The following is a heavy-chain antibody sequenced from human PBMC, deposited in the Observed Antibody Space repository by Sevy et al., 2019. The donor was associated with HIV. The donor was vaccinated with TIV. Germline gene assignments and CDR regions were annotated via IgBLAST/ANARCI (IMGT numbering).Heavy chain of an antibody. J-gene: IGHJ4*02. CDR2: IYHSGST. CDR1: GYSISSGYY. V-gene: IGHV4-38-2*01. Sequence: SETLSLTCAVSGYSISSGYYWGWIRQPPGKGLEWIGSIYHSGSTYYNPSLKSRVTISVDTSKNQFSLKLSSVTAADAAVYYCARQGGIAATDWGQGTLVTVSS. CDR3: ARQGGIAATD. D-gene: IGHD6-13*01.